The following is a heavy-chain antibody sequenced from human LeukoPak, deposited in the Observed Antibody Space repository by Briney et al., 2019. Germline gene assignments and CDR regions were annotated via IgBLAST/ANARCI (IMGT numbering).Heavy chain of an antibody. CDR2: ISGSGGST. D-gene: IGHD6-13*01. CDR3: AKDYVEFIAAADFDY. V-gene: IGHV3-23*01. Sequence: GGSLRLSCAASGFTFSSYAMSWVRQAPGKGLEWVSAISGSGGSTYYADSAKGRFTISRDNSKNTLYLQMNSLRAEDTAVYYCAKDYVEFIAAADFDYWGQGTLVTVSS. CDR1: GFTFSSYA. J-gene: IGHJ4*02.